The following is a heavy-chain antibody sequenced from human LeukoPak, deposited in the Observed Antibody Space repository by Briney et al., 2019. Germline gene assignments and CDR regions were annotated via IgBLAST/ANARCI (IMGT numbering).Heavy chain of an antibody. D-gene: IGHD3-10*01. Sequence: GGSLRLSCAASGFTFSEYYMSWIRHAPGKGLEWVSYISSSGSTTYYADSVKGRFTISRDNAKNSLYLQMNSLRAEDTAVYYCAREMDGPYGSGSPLDYWGQGTLVTVSS. V-gene: IGHV3-11*01. CDR3: AREMDGPYGSGSPLDY. CDR1: GFTFSEYY. CDR2: ISSSGSTT. J-gene: IGHJ4*02.